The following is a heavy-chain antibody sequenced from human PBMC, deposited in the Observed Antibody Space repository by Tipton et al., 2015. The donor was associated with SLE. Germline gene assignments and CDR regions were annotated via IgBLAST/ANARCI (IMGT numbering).Heavy chain of an antibody. V-gene: IGHV4-59*11. CDR2: ISYSGTT. CDR1: GGPISSHY. CDR3: AREVGKAFWSGYSN. D-gene: IGHD3-3*01. Sequence: TLSLTCTFSGGPISSHYWSWIRQAPGKGLEWIGYISYSGTTKYNPSLKSRVTISIDTSKNQLSLKLSSATAADTAIYYCAREVGKAFWSGYSNWGQGTMVAVSS. J-gene: IGHJ4*02.